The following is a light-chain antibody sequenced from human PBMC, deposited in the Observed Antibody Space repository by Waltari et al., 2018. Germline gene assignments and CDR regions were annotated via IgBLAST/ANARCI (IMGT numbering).Light chain of an antibody. CDR2: SNN. CDR3: AAWDASLNGWV. J-gene: IGLJ3*02. Sequence: QSVLTQPPSASGTPGQRVAISCSGTRSNIGSNSVHWYQQLPGTAPKLLTHSNNQRPSGVPDRFSGAKAGTSASLAISGLQSEDEAQYYCAAWDASLNGWVFGGGTKLTVL. CDR1: RSNIGSNS. V-gene: IGLV1-44*01.